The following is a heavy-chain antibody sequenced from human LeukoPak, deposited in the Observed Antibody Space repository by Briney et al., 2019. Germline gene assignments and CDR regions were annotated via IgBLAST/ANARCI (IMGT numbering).Heavy chain of an antibody. V-gene: IGHV4-4*07. J-gene: IGHJ6*03. CDR2: IYTSGST. Sequence: SETLSLTCTVSGGSISSCYWSWIRQPAGKGLEWIGRIYTSGSTIYNPSLKSRVTMSVDTSKNQFSLKLSPVTAADTAVYYCARGRYESTRLSAYYYYYMDVWGKGTTVTVSS. CDR3: ARGRYESTRLSAYYYYYMDV. CDR1: GGSISSCY. D-gene: IGHD1-14*01.